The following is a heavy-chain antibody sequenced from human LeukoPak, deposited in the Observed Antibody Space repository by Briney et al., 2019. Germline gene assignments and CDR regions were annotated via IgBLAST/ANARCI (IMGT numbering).Heavy chain of an antibody. V-gene: IGHV3-7*01. D-gene: IGHD1-26*01. CDR1: GFTFSSYS. CDR2: IKQDGSEK. CDR3: ARPRIVGATKGTFDY. Sequence: PGGSLRLSCAASGFTFSSYSMNWVRQAPGKGLEWVANIKQDGSEKYYVDSVKGRFTISRDNAKNSLYLQMNSLRAEDTAVYYCARPRIVGATKGTFDYWGQGTLVTVSS. J-gene: IGHJ4*02.